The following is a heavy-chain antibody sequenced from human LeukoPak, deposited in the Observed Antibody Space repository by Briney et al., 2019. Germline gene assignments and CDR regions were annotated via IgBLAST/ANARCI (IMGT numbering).Heavy chain of an antibody. CDR2: ISGSGGST. Sequence: GGSLRLSCAASGFTFSSYAMSWVRQAPGKGLEWVSAISGSGGSTYYADSVKGRFTISRDNSKNTLYLQMYSLRAEDTAVYYCAKWSSADCSSTSCPYFDYWGQGTLVTVSS. CDR3: AKWSSADCSSTSCPYFDY. CDR1: GFTFSSYA. V-gene: IGHV3-23*01. J-gene: IGHJ4*02. D-gene: IGHD2-2*01.